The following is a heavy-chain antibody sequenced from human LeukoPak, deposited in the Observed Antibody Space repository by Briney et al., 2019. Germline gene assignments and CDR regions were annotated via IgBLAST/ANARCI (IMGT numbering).Heavy chain of an antibody. J-gene: IGHJ4*02. D-gene: IGHD3-22*01. CDR1: GGSISSGGYS. Sequence: SETLSLTCAVSGGSISSGGYSWSWIRQPPGKGLEWIGYIYHSGSTYYNPSLKSRVTISVDRSKNQFSLKLSSVTAVDTAVYYCARGAWDYDSSGYYFDYWGQGTLVTVSS. CDR2: IYHSGST. V-gene: IGHV4-30-2*01. CDR3: ARGAWDYDSSGYYFDY.